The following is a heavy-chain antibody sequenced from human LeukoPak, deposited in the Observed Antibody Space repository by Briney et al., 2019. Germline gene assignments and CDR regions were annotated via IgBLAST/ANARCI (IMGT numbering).Heavy chain of an antibody. J-gene: IGHJ4*02. Sequence: GRSLRLSCAASGFTFSSYGMHWVRQAPGKGLEWVAVISYDGSDKYYADSVKGRFTISRDNSKNTLYLQMNSLRAEDTAVYYCAKDQDIAAAAYYFDYWGQGTLVTVSS. CDR2: ISYDGSDK. CDR3: AKDQDIAAAAYYFDY. CDR1: GFTFSSYG. V-gene: IGHV3-30*18. D-gene: IGHD6-13*01.